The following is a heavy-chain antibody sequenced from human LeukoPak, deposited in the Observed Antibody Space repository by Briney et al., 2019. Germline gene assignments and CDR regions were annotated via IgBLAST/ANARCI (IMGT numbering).Heavy chain of an antibody. D-gene: IGHD3-16*02. J-gene: IGHJ4*02. CDR3: AKMWESIPYYDYVWGSYPLLY. CDR1: GFSFSSYA. Sequence: GGSLRLSCAASGFSFSSYAMSWVRQAPGKGLEWVSAISGSGGSTYYADSVKGRFTISRDNSKNTLYLQMNSLRAEDTAVYYCAKMWESIPYYDYVWGSYPLLYWGQGTLVTVSS. V-gene: IGHV3-23*01. CDR2: ISGSGGST.